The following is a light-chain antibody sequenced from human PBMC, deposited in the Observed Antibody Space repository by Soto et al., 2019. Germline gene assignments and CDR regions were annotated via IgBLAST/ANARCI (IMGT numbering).Light chain of an antibody. Sequence: IVLTQSPGTLSLSPGERATLSCRASQSVSSNYLAWYQQKPGQAPRFLIYDASSRATGIPDRFSGSESGTDFTLTISRLEPEDFAVYYCQQYGSSPLTFGGGTKVEIE. CDR3: QQYGSSPLT. CDR2: DAS. CDR1: QSVSSNY. V-gene: IGKV3-20*01. J-gene: IGKJ4*02.